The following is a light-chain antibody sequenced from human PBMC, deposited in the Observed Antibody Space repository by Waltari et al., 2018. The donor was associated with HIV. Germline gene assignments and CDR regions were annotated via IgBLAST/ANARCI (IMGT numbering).Light chain of an antibody. CDR2: KDN. Sequence: SYELTQPPSVSVSPGQTARITCSGDGLSKQYVYWYQQKRGQAPVLVIYKDNERPAGIPERFSGSTSGTTVTLTISGVRAEDEGDYYCQSVDSSETCMLFGGGTKLTVL. J-gene: IGLJ2*01. CDR3: QSVDSSETCML. V-gene: IGLV3-25*03. CDR1: GLSKQY.